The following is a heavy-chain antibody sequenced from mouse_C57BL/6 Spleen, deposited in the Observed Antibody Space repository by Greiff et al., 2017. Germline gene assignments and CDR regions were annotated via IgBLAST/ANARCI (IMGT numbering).Heavy chain of an antibody. CDR3: AREDYGNFHFDY. Sequence: EVNLVESGGDLVKPGGSLKLSCAASGFTFSSYGMSWVRQTPDKRLEWVATISSGGSYTYYPDSVKGRFTISRDNAKNTLYLQMSSLKSEDTAMYYCAREDYGNFHFDYWGQGTTLTVSS. J-gene: IGHJ2*01. D-gene: IGHD2-1*01. V-gene: IGHV5-6*01. CDR2: ISSGGSYT. CDR1: GFTFSSYG.